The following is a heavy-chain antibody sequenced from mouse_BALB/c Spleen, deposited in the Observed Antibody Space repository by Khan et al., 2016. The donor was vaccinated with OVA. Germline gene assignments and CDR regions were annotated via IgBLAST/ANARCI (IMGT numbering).Heavy chain of an antibody. CDR1: GYTFTSYT. CDR3: VRDGAYHRNDGWFAY. CDR2: INPSNGYT. V-gene: IGHV1-4*01. J-gene: IGHJ3*01. Sequence: QIQLVQSGAELARPGASVKMSCKASGYTFTSYTIHWIKLRPGQGLEWIGFINPSNGYTNYNQKFKDKATLTADKSSTTVYMQLSSLTSGDSAVYNCVRDGAYHRNDGWFAYWGQGTLVTVSA. D-gene: IGHD2-14*01.